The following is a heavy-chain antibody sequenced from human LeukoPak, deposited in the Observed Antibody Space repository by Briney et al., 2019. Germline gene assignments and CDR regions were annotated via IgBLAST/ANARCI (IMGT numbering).Heavy chain of an antibody. V-gene: IGHV3-74*01. Sequence: SGGSLRLSCAASGFTFSKYWMLWVRQAPGKGLESVSRINTDETVTTYVDSVKGRFTVSRDNADNTMFLQMNSVRDGDTAVYVCATKQWLPPPPDYWGQGTPVTVSS. D-gene: IGHD6-19*01. CDR3: ATKQWLPPPPDY. CDR2: INTDETVT. CDR1: GFTFSKYW. J-gene: IGHJ4*02.